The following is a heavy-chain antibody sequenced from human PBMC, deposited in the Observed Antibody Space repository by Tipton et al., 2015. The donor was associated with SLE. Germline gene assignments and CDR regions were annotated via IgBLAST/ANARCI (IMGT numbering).Heavy chain of an antibody. D-gene: IGHD4-17*01. CDR1: GYTFTGYY. Sequence: QVQLVQSGAEVKKPGASVKVSCKASGYTFTGYYMHWVRQAPGQGLEWMGWINPNSGGTNYAQKFQGRVIMTRDTSISTAYMELNRLRSDEAAVYYCARIASHSDYGDYVRGYCFGFWGQGTLVTVSS. CDR3: ARIASHSDYGDYVRGYCFGF. V-gene: IGHV1-2*02. J-gene: IGHJ4*02. CDR2: INPNSGGT.